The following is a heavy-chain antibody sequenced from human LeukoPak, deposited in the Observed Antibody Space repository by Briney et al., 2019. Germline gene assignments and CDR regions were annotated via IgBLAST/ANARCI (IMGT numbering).Heavy chain of an antibody. CDR3: ARSLLVVVTVVDRAFDY. J-gene: IGHJ4*02. CDR1: EFTFSRYS. CDR2: ISSTSGTI. Sequence: GGSLRLSCAASEFTFSRYSMNWVRQAPGKGLEWLSYISSTSGTIHYAHSVKGRFTVSRDNARNSLYLQMNSLRDDDTAVYYCARSLLVVVTVVDRAFDYWGQGTLVTVSS. D-gene: IGHD2-21*02. V-gene: IGHV3-48*02.